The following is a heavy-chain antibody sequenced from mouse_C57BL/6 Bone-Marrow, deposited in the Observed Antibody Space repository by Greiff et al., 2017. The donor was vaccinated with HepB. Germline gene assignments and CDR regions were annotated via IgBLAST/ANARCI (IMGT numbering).Heavy chain of an antibody. CDR1: GYTFTDHT. Sequence: QVQLQQSDAELVKPGASVKISCKVSGYTFTDHTIHWMKQRPEQGLEWIGYIYPRDGSTKYNEKFKGKATLTADKSSSTAYMQLNSLTSEDSAVYFCASHYYGSSPYYYAMDYWGQGTSVTVSS. D-gene: IGHD1-1*01. CDR2: IYPRDGST. J-gene: IGHJ4*01. CDR3: ASHYYGSSPYYYAMDY. V-gene: IGHV1-78*01.